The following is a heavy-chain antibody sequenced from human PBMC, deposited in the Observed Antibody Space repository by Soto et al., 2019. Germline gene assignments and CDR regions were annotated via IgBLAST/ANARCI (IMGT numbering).Heavy chain of an antibody. D-gene: IGHD1-26*01. Sequence: EAQLLESGGGLVQPGGSLRLSCAASGFTFSSYAMSWVRQAPGKGLEWVSTIDSSGYITNYADSVTGRFTISRDNSNTLYLQMNSLRVEDTATYFCAKDLGANGVGATINYWGQGTLVTVSS. V-gene: IGHV3-23*01. J-gene: IGHJ4*02. CDR3: AKDLGANGVGATINY. CDR2: IDSSGYIT. CDR1: GFTFSSYA.